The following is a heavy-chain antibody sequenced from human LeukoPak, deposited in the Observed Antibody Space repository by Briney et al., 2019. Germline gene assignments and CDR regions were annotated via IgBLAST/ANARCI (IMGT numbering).Heavy chain of an antibody. D-gene: IGHD2-2*01. Sequence: GGSLRLSCAASGFTFSSYWMHRVRQAPGKGLVWVSRLNSDGSSTGYADSVKGRFTISRDNAKNTLYLQMNSLRAEDTAVYYCVRDLRYCSSTSCYDPCFDYWGQGTLVTVSS. CDR2: LNSDGSST. CDR3: VRDLRYCSSTSCYDPCFDY. J-gene: IGHJ4*02. V-gene: IGHV3-74*01. CDR1: GFTFSSYW.